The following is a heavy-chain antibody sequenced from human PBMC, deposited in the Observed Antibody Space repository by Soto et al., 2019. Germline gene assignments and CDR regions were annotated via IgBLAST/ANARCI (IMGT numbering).Heavy chain of an antibody. J-gene: IGHJ5*02. Sequence: SETLSLTCTVSGGSISSGGDYWNWIRQHPGKGLEWVGYIYYIGSTYYNPSLKSRVTISLDTSKNQFSLKLSSVTAADTAVYYCARSVFPWGQGTLVTVS. CDR1: GGSISSGGDY. CDR3: ARSVFP. CDR2: IYYIGST. V-gene: IGHV4-31*03.